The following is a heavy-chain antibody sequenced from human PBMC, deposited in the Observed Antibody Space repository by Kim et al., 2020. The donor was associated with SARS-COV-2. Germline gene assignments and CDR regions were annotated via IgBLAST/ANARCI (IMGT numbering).Heavy chain of an antibody. CDR3: AITGVAGTEY. CDR1: GFTFDDYA. V-gene: IGHV3-9*01. Sequence: GGSLRLSCAASGFTFDDYAMHWVRQAPGKGLEWVSGISWNSGSIGYADSVKGRFTISRDNAKNSLYLQMNSLRAEDTALYYCAITGVAGTEYWGQGTLVTVSS. CDR2: ISWNSGSI. J-gene: IGHJ4*02. D-gene: IGHD6-19*01.